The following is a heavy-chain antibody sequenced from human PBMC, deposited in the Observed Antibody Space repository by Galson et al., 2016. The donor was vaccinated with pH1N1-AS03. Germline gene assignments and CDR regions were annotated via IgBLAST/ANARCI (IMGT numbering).Heavy chain of an antibody. J-gene: IGHJ6*03. CDR3: ARHPYNSSPLYYYFYYMDV. V-gene: IGHV4-39*01. Sequence: WVRQAPGKGLEWVGSIYYSGSAYYNPSPKSRVTISIDTSKNQFSLRLSSVTAADTAVYYCARHPYNSSPLYYYFYYMDVWGKGTTVTVSS. D-gene: IGHD6-13*01. CDR2: IYYSGSA.